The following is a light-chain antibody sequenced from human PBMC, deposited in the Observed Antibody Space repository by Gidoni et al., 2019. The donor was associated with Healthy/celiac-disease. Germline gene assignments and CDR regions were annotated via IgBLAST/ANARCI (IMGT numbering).Light chain of an antibody. Sequence: DIQMTQSPSTLSASVGDRVTITCRASRSISSWLAWYQQKPGKAPKLLIYDASSLESGVPSRFSGSGSGTEFTLTISSLQPDDFATYYCQQYNSYPVGFGQXTKVEIK. J-gene: IGKJ1*01. CDR3: QQYNSYPVG. CDR2: DAS. V-gene: IGKV1-5*01. CDR1: RSISSW.